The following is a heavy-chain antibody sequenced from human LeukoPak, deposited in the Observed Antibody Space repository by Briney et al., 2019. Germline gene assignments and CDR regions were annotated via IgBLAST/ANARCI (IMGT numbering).Heavy chain of an antibody. V-gene: IGHV1-8*01. CDR2: MNPNSGNT. Sequence: AASVKVSCKASGYTFTSYDINWVRQATGQGLEWMGWMNPNSGNTGYAQKFQGRVTMTRNTSRSTAYMELSSLRSEDTAVYYCARGTHGSGSYSYYGMDVWGQGTTVTVSS. CDR1: GYTFTSYD. J-gene: IGHJ6*02. CDR3: ARGTHGSGSYSYYGMDV. D-gene: IGHD3-10*01.